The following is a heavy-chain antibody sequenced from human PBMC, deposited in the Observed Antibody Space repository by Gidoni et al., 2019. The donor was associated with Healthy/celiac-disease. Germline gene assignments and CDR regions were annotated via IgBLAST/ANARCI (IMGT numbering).Heavy chain of an antibody. CDR2: INHRGST. CDR1: GGSFSGYY. Sequence: QVQLQQWGAGLLKPSETLSLTCAVDGGSFSGYYWSWNRQPPGKGLEWIGEINHRGSTNYNASLKRRVTISVDTSKNQFSLKLSSVTAADTAVYYCASGAGMVRGVTDYWGQGTLVTVSS. D-gene: IGHD3-10*01. J-gene: IGHJ4*02. CDR3: ASGAGMVRGVTDY. V-gene: IGHV4-34*01.